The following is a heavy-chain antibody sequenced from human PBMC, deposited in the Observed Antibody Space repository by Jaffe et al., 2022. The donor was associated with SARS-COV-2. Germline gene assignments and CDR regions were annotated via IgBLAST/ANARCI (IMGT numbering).Heavy chain of an antibody. CDR1: GGSITSGAYY. CDR2: IYYSGST. CDR3: ARERFSDILTGYYFYGMAV. Sequence: QVQLQESGPGLVKPSQTLSLTCTVSGGSITSGAYYWSWIRQHPGKGLEWIGYIYYSGSTYYNPSLKSRVIISVDTSKNQFSLKLSSVSAADTAVYYCARERFSDILTGYYFYGMAVWGQGTTVTVSS. V-gene: IGHV4-31*03. D-gene: IGHD3-9*01. J-gene: IGHJ6*02.